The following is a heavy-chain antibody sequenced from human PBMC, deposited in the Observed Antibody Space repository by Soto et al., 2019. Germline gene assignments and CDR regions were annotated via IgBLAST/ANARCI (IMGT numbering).Heavy chain of an antibody. CDR1: GFTFSSYA. Sequence: VQLVESGGGVVQPGRSLRLSCAASGFTFSSYAMHWVRQAPGKGLEWVSYISSSGSTIYYADSVKGRFTISRDNAKNSLYLQMNSLRAEDTAVYYCARDRGYSYGHHGMDVWGQGTTVTVSS. V-gene: IGHV3-48*04. J-gene: IGHJ6*02. D-gene: IGHD5-18*01. CDR3: ARDRGYSYGHHGMDV. CDR2: ISSSGSTI.